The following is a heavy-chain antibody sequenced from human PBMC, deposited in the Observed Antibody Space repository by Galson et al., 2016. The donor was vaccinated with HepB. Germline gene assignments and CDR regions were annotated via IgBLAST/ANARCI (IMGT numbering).Heavy chain of an antibody. CDR2: INHSGST. CDR1: GGSFSSYY. V-gene: IGHV4-34*01. CDR3: ARGLTPNYDILTGYPRYYYYMDV. D-gene: IGHD3-9*01. Sequence: SETLSLTCGVDGGSFSSYYWSWLRQTPGKGLEWIGEINHSGSTNYKVSLKSRVTISVDTSNNHFSLKLSSVTAADTAVYYCARGLTPNYDILTGYPRYYYYMDVWGKGTTVTVSS. J-gene: IGHJ6*03.